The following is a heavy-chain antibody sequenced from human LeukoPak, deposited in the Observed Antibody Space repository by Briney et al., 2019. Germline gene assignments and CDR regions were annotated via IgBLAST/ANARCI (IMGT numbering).Heavy chain of an antibody. CDR2: VDPEDGEA. D-gene: IGHD4-23*01. Sequence: ASVKISCKASGYTFIDYYIHWVQQAPGKELEWMGRVDPEDGEALYAEKFQGRLTITADRSTTTAYMELSSLRSEDTAVYYCATKSTTTVGAFDIWGQGTMVTVSS. V-gene: IGHV1-69-2*01. J-gene: IGHJ3*02. CDR1: GYTFIDYY. CDR3: ATKSTTTVGAFDI.